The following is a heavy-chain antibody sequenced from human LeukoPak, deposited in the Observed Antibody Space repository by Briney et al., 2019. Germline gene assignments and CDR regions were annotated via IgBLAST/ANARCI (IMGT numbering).Heavy chain of an antibody. D-gene: IGHD6-19*01. V-gene: IGHV3-53*01. CDR1: GFTVSSNY. J-gene: IGHJ5*02. CDR2: FFRGGDT. CDR3: VRQSFTYNSGWYWVDH. Sequence: GSLRLSCAASGFTVSSNYMSWARQAQGRGLEWVSVFFRGGDTYYRDSVKGRFTISRDDSKNTVYLQMNSLRAEDTAVYYCVRQSFTYNSGWYWVDHWGQGILVTVSS.